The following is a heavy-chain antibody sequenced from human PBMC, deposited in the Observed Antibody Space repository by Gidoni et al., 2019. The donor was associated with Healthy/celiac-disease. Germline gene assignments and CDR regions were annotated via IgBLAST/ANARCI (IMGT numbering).Heavy chain of an antibody. CDR2: IYYSGST. Sequence: QLQLQASGPGLVKPSETLSLTCTVSGGSISSSSYYWGWIRQPPGKGLEWIGSIYYSGSTYYNPSLKSRVTISVDTSKNQFSLKLSSVTAADTAVYYCAGDYYYDSSGYSNWFDPWGQGTLVTVSS. CDR1: GGSISSSSYY. CDR3: AGDYYYDSSGYSNWFDP. V-gene: IGHV4-39*01. J-gene: IGHJ5*02. D-gene: IGHD3-22*01.